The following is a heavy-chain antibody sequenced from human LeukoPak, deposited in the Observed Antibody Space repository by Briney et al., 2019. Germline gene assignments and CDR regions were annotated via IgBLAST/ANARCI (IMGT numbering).Heavy chain of an antibody. Sequence: GGSLRLSCAASGFTFSSYSMNWVRQAPGKGLEWVSSISSSSSYIYYADSVKGRFTISRDNAKNSLYLQMNSLRAEDTAVYYCARTGGIGSSSSGLEFDYWGQGTLVTVSS. CDR1: GFTFSSYS. J-gene: IGHJ4*02. D-gene: IGHD6-6*01. V-gene: IGHV3-21*01. CDR3: ARTGGIGSSSSGLEFDY. CDR2: ISSSSSYI.